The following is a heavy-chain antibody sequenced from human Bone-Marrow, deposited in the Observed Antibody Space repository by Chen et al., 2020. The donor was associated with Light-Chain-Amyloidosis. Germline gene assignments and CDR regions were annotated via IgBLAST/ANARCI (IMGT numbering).Heavy chain of an antibody. CDR1: GFTLTTYW. Sequence: EVQVVESGGGLVQPGGSLRLSCAASGFTLTTYWMHWVRQAPGKGLVWVSRINEDGGTKNYAESVRGRFTISRDTAKNILYLQMNSLRAADTALYYCAKDFGGRDDYWGQGTLVTVSS. J-gene: IGHJ4*02. CDR2: INEDGGTK. V-gene: IGHV3-74*01. D-gene: IGHD2-15*01. CDR3: AKDFGGRDDY.